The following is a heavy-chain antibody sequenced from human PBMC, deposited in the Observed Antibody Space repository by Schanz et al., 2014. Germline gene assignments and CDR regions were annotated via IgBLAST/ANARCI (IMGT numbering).Heavy chain of an antibody. CDR2: IGVDGTTT. V-gene: IGHV3-23*01. CDR1: GFAFSSYG. J-gene: IGHJ6*02. D-gene: IGHD3-10*01. CDR3: AKDGPGGSGSYSADGGMDV. Sequence: EVQLLESGGGLVQPGGSLRLSCLASGFAFSSYGMNWLRQAPGKGLEWVSVIGVDGTTTYYADSVKGRFTISRDNSKSTLYLQMNSLRAEDTAVYYCAKDGPGGSGSYSADGGMDVWGQGTTXTVSS.